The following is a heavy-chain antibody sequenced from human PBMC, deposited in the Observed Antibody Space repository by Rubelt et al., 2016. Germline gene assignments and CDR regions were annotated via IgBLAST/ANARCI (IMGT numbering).Heavy chain of an antibody. CDR2: IYYTGST. CDR3: CSRVPPDY. D-gene: IGHD2/OR15-2a*01. J-gene: IGHJ4*02. Sequence: QVQLQESGPGLLKPSETLSLTCTVSGGSISGYSSNYYWSWIRQPPGKGLEWIGHIYYTGSTNYNPSLKSRGTISLDTSKNQFALELTSVTAADAAVYYCCSRVPPDYWGQGARVTVSS. CDR1: GGSISGYSSNYY. V-gene: IGHV4-61*01.